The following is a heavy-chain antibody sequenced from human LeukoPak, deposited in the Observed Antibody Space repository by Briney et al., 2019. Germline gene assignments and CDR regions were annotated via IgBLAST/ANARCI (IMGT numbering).Heavy chain of an antibody. V-gene: IGHV4-30-4*01. J-gene: IGHJ4*02. Sequence: SQTLSLTCTVSGGSISSGDYYWSWIRQPPGKGLEWIGYIYYSGSTYYNPSLKSRVTISVDTSKNQFSLKLSSVTAADTAVYYCARLHYDFWSGYSRAFDYWGQGTLVTVSS. D-gene: IGHD3-3*01. CDR3: ARLHYDFWSGYSRAFDY. CDR1: GGSISSGDYY. CDR2: IYYSGST.